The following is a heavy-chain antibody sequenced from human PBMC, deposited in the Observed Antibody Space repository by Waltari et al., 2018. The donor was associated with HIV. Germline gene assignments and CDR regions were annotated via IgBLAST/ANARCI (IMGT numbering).Heavy chain of an antibody. CDR1: GGSISTTNSH. J-gene: IGHJ5*02. D-gene: IGHD1-26*01. CDR2: IHYSGYT. CDR3: ARHFFSVQNGSPNWFDP. Sequence: QLQLQESGPGLVRPSETLSLTCSVSGGSISTTNSHWGWIRQAPGKGPDNIGSIHYSGYTHYNPSLRSRVSMSVDTSKNQFSLKLTSVAAADTAIYSCARHFFSVQNGSPNWFDPWGQGILVTVSP. V-gene: IGHV4-39*01.